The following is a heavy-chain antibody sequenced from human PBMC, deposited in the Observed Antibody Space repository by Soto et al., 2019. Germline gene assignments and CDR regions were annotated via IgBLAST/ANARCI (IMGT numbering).Heavy chain of an antibody. CDR3: ARHSRVASRPS. CDR2: VYYTGST. J-gene: IGHJ4*02. D-gene: IGHD6-6*01. V-gene: IGHV4-39*01. Sequence: ASETLSLTCTVSGGSLIATSYCWGWIRQPPGKGLEWIGSVYYTGSTYYRPSLESRVTISVDTSNKQFSLKLTSVTAADTAVYYCARHSRVASRPSWGQGTLVTVSS. CDR1: GGSLIATSYC.